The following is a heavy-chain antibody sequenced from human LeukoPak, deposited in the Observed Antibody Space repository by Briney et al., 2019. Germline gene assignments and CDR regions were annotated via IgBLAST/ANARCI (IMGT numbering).Heavy chain of an antibody. V-gene: IGHV3-48*03. J-gene: IGHJ4*02. CDR1: GFTFSSYE. CDR3: ARAGSITGTTSYSDY. D-gene: IGHD1-7*01. Sequence: GGSLRLSCAASGFTFSSYEMNWVRQAPGKGLEWVSYISSSGSTIYYADSVKGRFTISRDNAKNSLYLQMNSLRAEDTAVYYCARAGSITGTTSYSDYWGQGSLVTVSS. CDR2: ISSSGSTI.